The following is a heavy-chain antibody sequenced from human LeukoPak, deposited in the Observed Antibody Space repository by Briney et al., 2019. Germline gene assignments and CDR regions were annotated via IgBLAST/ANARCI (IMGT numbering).Heavy chain of an antibody. Sequence: SDTLSLTCAVSGYSISSSNWWGWIRQPPGKGLEWIGEINHSGSTNYDPSLKSRVTMSVDTSKDQFSLKLSSVNAADTAMYYCARHRSPLESFHHWGQGTLVTVSS. CDR2: INHSGST. J-gene: IGHJ1*01. V-gene: IGHV4-28*01. D-gene: IGHD3-3*01. CDR1: GYSISSSNW. CDR3: ARHRSPLESFHH.